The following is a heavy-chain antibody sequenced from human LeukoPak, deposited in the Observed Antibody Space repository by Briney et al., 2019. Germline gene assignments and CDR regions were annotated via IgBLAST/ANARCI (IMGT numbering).Heavy chain of an antibody. Sequence: SETLSLTCTVSGGSISSYYWSWIRQPPGKGLEWIGYIYYSGSTNYNPSLKSRVTISVDTSKNQFSLKLISVTAADTAVYYCARGRGPAARSLSLWGRGTLVTVSS. CDR1: GGSISSYY. D-gene: IGHD2-2*01. V-gene: IGHV4-59*12. J-gene: IGHJ2*01. CDR3: ARGRGPAARSLSL. CDR2: IYYSGST.